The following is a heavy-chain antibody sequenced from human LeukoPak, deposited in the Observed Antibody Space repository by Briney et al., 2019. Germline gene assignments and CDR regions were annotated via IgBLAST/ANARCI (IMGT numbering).Heavy chain of an antibody. CDR2: IRYDGSNK. V-gene: IGHV3-30*02. CDR3: AKDSIWFGELLYAFDI. J-gene: IGHJ3*02. Sequence: GGSLRLSCAASAFTFSDYGMHWVRQAPGKGLEWVAFIRYDGSNKYYADSVKGRFTISRDNSKNTLYLQMNSLRAEDTAVYYCAKDSIWFGELLYAFDIWGQGTMVTVSS. CDR1: AFTFSDYG. D-gene: IGHD3-10*01.